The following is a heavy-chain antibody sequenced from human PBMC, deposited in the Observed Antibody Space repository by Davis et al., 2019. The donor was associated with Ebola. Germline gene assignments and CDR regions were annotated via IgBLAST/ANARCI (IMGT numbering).Heavy chain of an antibody. CDR3: ARDDRDCTGGVCYLYYYGMDV. V-gene: IGHV1-69*06. CDR2: IIPMFGTA. Sequence: SVKVSCKASGGTFSSYAISWVRQAPGQGLEWMGGIIPMFGTANYAQKFQGRVTITADKSTSTAYMELGSLRSEDTAVYYCARDDRDCTGGVCYLYYYGMDVWGQGTTVTVSS. D-gene: IGHD2-8*02. J-gene: IGHJ6*02. CDR1: GGTFSSYA.